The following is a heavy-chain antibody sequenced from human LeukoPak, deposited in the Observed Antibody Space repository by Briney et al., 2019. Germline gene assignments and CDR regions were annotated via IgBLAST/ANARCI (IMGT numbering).Heavy chain of an antibody. V-gene: IGHV4-38-2*02. CDR3: ARVRGLELKDY. CDR2: IYHSGST. J-gene: IGHJ4*02. D-gene: IGHD1-7*01. Sequence: KPSETLSLTCTVSGYSISSGYYWGWIRQPPGKGLEWIGSIYHSGSTYYNPSLKSRVTISVDTSKNQLSLKLSSVTAADTAVYYCARVRGLELKDYWGQGTLVTVSS. CDR1: GYSISSGYY.